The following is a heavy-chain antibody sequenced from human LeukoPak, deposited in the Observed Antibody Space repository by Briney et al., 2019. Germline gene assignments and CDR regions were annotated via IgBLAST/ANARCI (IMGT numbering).Heavy chain of an antibody. CDR2: IIPIFGTA. J-gene: IGHJ3*02. Sequence: SVKVSCKASGGTFSSYAISWVRQAPGQGLEWMGGIIPIFGTANYAQEVQGRVTITADESTSTAYMELSSLRSEDTAVYYCARVGGSYSSDAFDIWGQGTMVTVSS. CDR1: GGTFSSYA. CDR3: ARVGGSYSSDAFDI. V-gene: IGHV1-69*13. D-gene: IGHD1-26*01.